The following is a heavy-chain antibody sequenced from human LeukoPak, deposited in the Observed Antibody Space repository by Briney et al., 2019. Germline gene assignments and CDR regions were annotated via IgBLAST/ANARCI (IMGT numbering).Heavy chain of an antibody. CDR2: IYYSGST. J-gene: IGHJ4*02. D-gene: IGHD6-19*01. Sequence: SETLSLTCTVSGGSISSSSYYWGWIRQPPGKGLEWIGSIYYSGSTYYNPSLKSRVTISVDTSKNQFSLKVTSVTAADTAVYYCARDLGMAGIAPVDYWGQGTLVTVSS. V-gene: IGHV4-39*07. CDR3: ARDLGMAGIAPVDY. CDR1: GGSISSSSYY.